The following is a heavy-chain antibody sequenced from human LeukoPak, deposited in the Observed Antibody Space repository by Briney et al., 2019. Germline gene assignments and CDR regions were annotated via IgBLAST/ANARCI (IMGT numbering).Heavy chain of an antibody. CDR2: IIPILGIA. CDR3: ASPRWDGYCSSTSCSDY. D-gene: IGHD2-2*03. CDR1: GGTFSSYA. J-gene: IGHJ4*02. Sequence: GASVKVSCKASGGTFSSYAISWVRQAPGQGLEWMGRIIPILGIANYAQKFQGRVTTTADKSTSTAYMELSSLRSEDTAVYYCASPRWDGYCSSTSCSDYWGQGTLVTVSS. V-gene: IGHV1-69*04.